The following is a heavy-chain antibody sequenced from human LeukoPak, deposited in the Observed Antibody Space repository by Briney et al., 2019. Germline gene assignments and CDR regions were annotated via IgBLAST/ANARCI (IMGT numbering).Heavy chain of an antibody. CDR2: ISSSSTYI. CDR1: GFTFSTYS. V-gene: IGHV3-21*01. D-gene: IGHD1-26*01. J-gene: IGHJ4*02. Sequence: GGSLRLSCAASGFTFSTYSMSWVRQAPGKGLEWVSSISSSSTYIYYVDSVKGRFTISRDDAKNSLYLQMNSLRAEDTAVYYCARDGGNYSPQDYWGQGTLVTVSS. CDR3: ARDGGNYSPQDY.